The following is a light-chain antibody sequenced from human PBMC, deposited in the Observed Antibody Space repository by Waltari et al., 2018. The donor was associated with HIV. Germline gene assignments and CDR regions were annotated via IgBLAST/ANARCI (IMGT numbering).Light chain of an antibody. V-gene: IGKV4-1*01. J-gene: IGKJ3*01. CDR3: QQYYTTPFT. CDR1: QSVLDSCNNKNF. Sequence: DIVMTQSPDSLAVSLGERATINCKSSQSVLDSCNNKNFLAWSQQKPGQPPKLLISWASTRESGVPGRFSGSGSGTDFTLTISSLQAEDVAVYYCQQYYTTPFTFGPGTKVDIK. CDR2: WAS.